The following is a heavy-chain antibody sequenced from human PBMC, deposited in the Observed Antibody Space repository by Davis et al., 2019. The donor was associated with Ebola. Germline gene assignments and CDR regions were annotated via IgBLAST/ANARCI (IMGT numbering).Heavy chain of an antibody. CDR1: GFTFSGSA. CDR3: TTTTVLTDY. V-gene: IGHV3-73*01. Sequence: GESLKISCAASGFTFSGSAMHWVRHASGKGLSWVCRIRSKANSYATAYAASVKGRFTISRDDSKNTAYLQMNSLKTEDTAVYYCTTTTVLTDYWGQGTLVTVSS. CDR2: IRSKANSYAT. D-gene: IGHD1-14*01. J-gene: IGHJ4*02.